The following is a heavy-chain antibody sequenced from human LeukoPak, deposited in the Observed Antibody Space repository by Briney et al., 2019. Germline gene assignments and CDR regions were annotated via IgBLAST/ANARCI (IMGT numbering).Heavy chain of an antibody. V-gene: IGHV1-2*04. CDR1: GYTFTNYD. D-gene: IGHD5-12*01. J-gene: IGHJ4*02. CDR3: ARDTGHSGYDD. Sequence: ASVKVSCKASGYTFTNYDINWVRQAPGQGLEWMGWINPNSGGTNYAQKFQGWVTMTRDTSISTAYMELSRLRSDDTAVYYCARDTGHSGYDDWGQGTLVTVSS. CDR2: INPNSGGT.